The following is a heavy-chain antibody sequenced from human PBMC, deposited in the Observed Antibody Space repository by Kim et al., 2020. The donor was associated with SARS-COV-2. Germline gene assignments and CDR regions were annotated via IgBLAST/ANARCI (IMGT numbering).Heavy chain of an antibody. CDR3: ARATTFSYYGMDV. Sequence: NPTLKSRVPMSVDTSKNQFSLKLSSVTAADTGVYYCARATTFSYYGMDVWGQGTTVTVSS. D-gene: IGHD1-26*01. J-gene: IGHJ6*02. V-gene: IGHV4-4*07.